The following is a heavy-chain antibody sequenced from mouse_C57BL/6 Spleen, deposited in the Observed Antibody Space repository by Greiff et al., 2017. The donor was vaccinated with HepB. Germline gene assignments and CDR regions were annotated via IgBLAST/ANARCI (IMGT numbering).Heavy chain of an antibody. CDR3: ARVGIYYGYFDV. Sequence: EVMLVESEGGLVQPGSSMKLSCTASGFTFSDYYMAWVRQVPEKGLEWVANINYDGSSTYYLDSLKSRFIISRDNAKNILYLQMSSLKSEDTATYYCARVGIYYGYFDVWGTGTTVTVSS. J-gene: IGHJ1*03. CDR1: GFTFSDYY. V-gene: IGHV5-16*01. D-gene: IGHD2-1*01. CDR2: INYDGSST.